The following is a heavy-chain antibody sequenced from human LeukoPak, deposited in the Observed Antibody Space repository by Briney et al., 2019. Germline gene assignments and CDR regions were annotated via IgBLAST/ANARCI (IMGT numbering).Heavy chain of an antibody. CDR2: INHSGST. CDR3: ARLVGATRGNYFDY. Sequence: SETLSLTCAVYGGSFSGYYWSWIRQPPGKGLEWIGEINHSGSTNYNPSLKSRVTISVDTSKNQFSLKLSSVTAADTAVYYCARLVGATRGNYFDYWGQGTLVSVSS. V-gene: IGHV4-34*01. D-gene: IGHD1-26*01. J-gene: IGHJ4*02. CDR1: GGSFSGYY.